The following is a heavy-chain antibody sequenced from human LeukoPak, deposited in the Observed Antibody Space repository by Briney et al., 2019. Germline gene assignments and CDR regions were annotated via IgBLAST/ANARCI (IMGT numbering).Heavy chain of an antibody. CDR2: IYSGGST. CDR3: AKDISGLLRPDY. V-gene: IGHV3-66*01. D-gene: IGHD3-22*01. Sequence: PGGSLRLSCAASGFTVSSNYMSWVRQVPGKGLEWVSLIYSGGSTYYADSVKGRFTISRDNSKNTLYLQMNSLRAEDTAVYYCAKDISGLLRPDYWGQGTLVTVFS. CDR1: GFTVSSNY. J-gene: IGHJ4*02.